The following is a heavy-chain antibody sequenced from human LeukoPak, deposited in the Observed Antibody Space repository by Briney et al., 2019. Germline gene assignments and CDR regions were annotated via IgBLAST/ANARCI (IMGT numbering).Heavy chain of an antibody. CDR1: GFSFSGSG. Sequence: PGGSLRLSCAASGFSFSGSGMHWVRQASGKGLEWVGHIRSQADSYATVYGASVKGRFTITRDDSENTTYLQMNSLKTEDTGVYYCASFPSGSYSAYWGQGTLVTVSS. CDR2: IRSQADSYAT. D-gene: IGHD1-26*01. V-gene: IGHV3-73*01. J-gene: IGHJ4*02. CDR3: ASFPSGSYSAY.